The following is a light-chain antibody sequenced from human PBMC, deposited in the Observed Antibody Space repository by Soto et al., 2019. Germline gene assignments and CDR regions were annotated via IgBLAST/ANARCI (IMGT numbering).Light chain of an antibody. CDR2: LTS. CDR3: QQSYSTPLF. J-gene: IGKJ3*01. Sequence: DIQMTQSPSSLSASVGHRATITCRASLIIDTYLDWYQQKPGKAPELLIYLTSTLQSGVPSRFSGSGFGTDFTLTISSLQPEDVATYYCQQSYSTPLFFGQGTQVDIK. CDR1: LIIDTY. V-gene: IGKV1-39*01.